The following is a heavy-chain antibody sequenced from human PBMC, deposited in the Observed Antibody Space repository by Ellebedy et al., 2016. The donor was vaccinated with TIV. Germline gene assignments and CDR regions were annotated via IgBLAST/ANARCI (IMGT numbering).Heavy chain of an antibody. V-gene: IGHV3-23*01. D-gene: IGHD2-2*02. CDR3: ASSGYCSSTNCYKDY. CDR2: ISGSGGSI. J-gene: IGHJ4*02. CDR1: GFTFSSYA. Sequence: GGSLRLXCAASGFTFSSYAMSWVRQAPGKGLEWVSAISGSGGSIYYADSVKGRFTISRDNAKNSLYLQMNSLRAEDTAVYYCASSGYCSSTNCYKDYWGQGTLVTVSS.